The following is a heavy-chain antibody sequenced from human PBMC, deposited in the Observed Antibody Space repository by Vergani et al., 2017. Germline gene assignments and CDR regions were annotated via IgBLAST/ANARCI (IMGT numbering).Heavy chain of an antibody. CDR2: IYTSGST. Sequence: QLQLQESGPGLVKPSETLSLTCAVSGVSIKSRSYYWGWIRQSPGKGLEWIGRIYTSGSTNYNPSLKSRVTMSVDTSKNQFSLKLSSVTAADTAVYYCARDRGGGRRRYYDGTDAFDIWGQGTMVTVSS. CDR3: ARDRGGGRRRYYDGTDAFDI. V-gene: IGHV4-39*07. J-gene: IGHJ3*02. D-gene: IGHD3-22*01. CDR1: GVSIKSRSYY.